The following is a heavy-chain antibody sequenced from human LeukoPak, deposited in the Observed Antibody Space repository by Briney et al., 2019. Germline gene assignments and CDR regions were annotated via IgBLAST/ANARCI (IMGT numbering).Heavy chain of an antibody. CDR2: MNPQSGDT. D-gene: IGHD3-10*01. CDR3: ARVPRRGDQFDP. V-gene: IGHV1-8*01. Sequence: ASVKVSCKASGYTFTSYDINWVRQATGQGLEWMGWMNPQSGDTDYAQKFQGRVTVTRSPSITTAYMELTSLTYEDTAVYYCARVPRRGDQFDPWGQGTLVTVSS. CDR1: GYTFTSYD. J-gene: IGHJ5*02.